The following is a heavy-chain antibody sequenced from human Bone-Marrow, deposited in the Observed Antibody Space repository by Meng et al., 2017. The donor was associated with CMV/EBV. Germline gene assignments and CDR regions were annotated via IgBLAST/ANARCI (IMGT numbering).Heavy chain of an antibody. J-gene: IGHJ3*02. CDR1: GGTFSSYA. CDR3: ARPYDILTGGDDAFDI. D-gene: IGHD3-9*01. Sequence: SVKVSCKASGGTFSSYAISWVRQAPGQGLEWMGGIIPIFGTANYAQKFQGRVTITTDESTSTDYMELSSLRSEDTAVYYCARPYDILTGGDDAFDIWGQGTMVTVSS. CDR2: IIPIFGTA. V-gene: IGHV1-69*05.